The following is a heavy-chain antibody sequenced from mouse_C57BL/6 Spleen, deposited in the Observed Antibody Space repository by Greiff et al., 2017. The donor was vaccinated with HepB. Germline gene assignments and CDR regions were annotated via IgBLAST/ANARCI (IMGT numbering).Heavy chain of an antibody. CDR3: ARCRATVEGWYFDV. CDR1: GYAFSSSW. J-gene: IGHJ1*03. D-gene: IGHD1-1*01. Sequence: VQLQQSGPELVKPGASVKISCKASGYAFSSSWMNWVKQRPGKGLEWIGRIYPGDGDTNYNGKFKGKATLTADKSSSTAYMQLSSLTSEDSAVYFCARCRATVEGWYFDVWGTGTTVTVSS. V-gene: IGHV1-82*01. CDR2: IYPGDGDT.